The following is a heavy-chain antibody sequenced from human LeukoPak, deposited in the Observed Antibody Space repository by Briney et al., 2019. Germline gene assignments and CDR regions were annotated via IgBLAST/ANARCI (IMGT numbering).Heavy chain of an antibody. CDR2: INHSGST. Sequence: SETLSLTCAVYGGSFSGYYWSWIRQPPGKGLEWIGEINHSGSTNYNPSLKSRVTISVDTSKNQFSLKLSSVTAADTAVYYCARGPEWELLDWGQGTLVTVSP. J-gene: IGHJ4*02. D-gene: IGHD1-26*01. CDR3: ARGPEWELLD. V-gene: IGHV4-34*01. CDR1: GGSFSGYY.